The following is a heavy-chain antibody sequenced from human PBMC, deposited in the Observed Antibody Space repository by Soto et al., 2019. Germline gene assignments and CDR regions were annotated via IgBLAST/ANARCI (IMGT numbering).Heavy chain of an antibody. CDR3: AKDPPNYDFWSGEPSLFDY. D-gene: IGHD3-3*01. CDR1: GFTFSSYA. J-gene: IGHJ4*02. Sequence: SLRLSCAASGFTFSSYAMSWVRQAPGKGLEWVSAISGSGGSTYYADSVKGRFTISRDNSKNTLYLQMNSLRAEDTAVYYCAKDPPNYDFWSGEPSLFDYWGQGTLVTVSS. V-gene: IGHV3-23*01. CDR2: ISGSGGST.